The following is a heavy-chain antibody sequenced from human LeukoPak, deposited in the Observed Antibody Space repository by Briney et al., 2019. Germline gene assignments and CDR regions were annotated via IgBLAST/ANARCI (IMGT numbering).Heavy chain of an antibody. CDR1: GFTFSSYA. V-gene: IGHV3-23*01. J-gene: IGHJ4*02. CDR2: ISGSGGST. D-gene: IGHD3-22*01. Sequence: GGSLRLSCAASGFTFSSYAMSWVRQAPGKGLEWVSAISGSGGSTYYADSVKGRLTISRDNSKNTLYLQMNSLRAEDTAVYYCAKAHYYYDSSGYYPFDYWGQGTLVTVSS. CDR3: AKAHYYYDSSGYYPFDY.